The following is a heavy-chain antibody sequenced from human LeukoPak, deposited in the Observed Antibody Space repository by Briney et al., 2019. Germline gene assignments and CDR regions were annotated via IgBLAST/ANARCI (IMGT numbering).Heavy chain of an antibody. D-gene: IGHD2-2*01. Sequence: SETLSLTCTVSGGSISSYYWSWIRQPPGKGLEWIGYIYYSGSTNYNPSLKSRATISVDTSKNQFSLKLSSVTAADTAVYYCARVPAARNYYYYMDVWGKGTTVTVSS. CDR1: GGSISSYY. CDR3: ARVPAARNYYYYMDV. V-gene: IGHV4-59*01. J-gene: IGHJ6*03. CDR2: IYYSGST.